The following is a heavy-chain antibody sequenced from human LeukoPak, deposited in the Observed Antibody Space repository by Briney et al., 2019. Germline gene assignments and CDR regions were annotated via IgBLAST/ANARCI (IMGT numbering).Heavy chain of an antibody. CDR2: ISYSGTT. Sequence: SETLSLTCTVSGGSISSYYWSWIRQPPGKGLECIGYISYSGTTHYNPSLKSRVTISVDTSKNQFSLKVTSVTAADTAVYYCARDNYDYVWGSYRHLDYWGQGNLVTVSS. D-gene: IGHD3-16*02. CDR3: ARDNYDYVWGSYRHLDY. J-gene: IGHJ4*02. V-gene: IGHV4-59*01. CDR1: GGSISSYY.